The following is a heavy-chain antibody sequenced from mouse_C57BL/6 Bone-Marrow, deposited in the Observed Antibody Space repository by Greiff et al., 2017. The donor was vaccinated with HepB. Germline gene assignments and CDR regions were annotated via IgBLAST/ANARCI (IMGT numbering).Heavy chain of an antibody. CDR1: GYTFTSYW. J-gene: IGHJ2*01. CDR3: ARDKVVARYFDY. D-gene: IGHD1-1*01. V-gene: IGHV1-59*01. CDR2: IDPSDSYT. Sequence: QVQLKQPGAELVRPGTSVKLSCKASGYTFTSYWMHWVKQRPGQGLEWIGVIDPSDSYTNYNQKFKGKATLTVDTSSSTAYMQLSSLTSEDSAVYYCARDKVVARYFDYWGQGTTLTVSS.